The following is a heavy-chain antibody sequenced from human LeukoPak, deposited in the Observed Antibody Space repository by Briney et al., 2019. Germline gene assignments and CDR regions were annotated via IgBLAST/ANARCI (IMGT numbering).Heavy chain of an antibody. V-gene: IGHV3-23*01. CDR1: GFTFSSYA. Sequence: GGSLRLSCAASGFTFSSYAMSWVRQAPGKGLEWVSAISGSGGSTYYAGSVKGRFTISRDNSKNTLYLQMNSVRDEDTAVYYCARDIGGLDGDGLDYWGQGTLVTVSS. J-gene: IGHJ4*02. CDR3: ARDIGGLDGDGLDY. D-gene: IGHD4-17*01. CDR2: ISGSGGST.